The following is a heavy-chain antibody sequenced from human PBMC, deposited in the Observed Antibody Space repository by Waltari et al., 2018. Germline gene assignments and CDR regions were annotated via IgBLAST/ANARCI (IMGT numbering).Heavy chain of an antibody. CDR3: ARPRTTVGTGLWNEGLQI. CDR2: IIPVFRSA. Sequence: QVQLVQSGAEVQKPGSSVKVSCTASGGTFRNYAITWGRQAPGQGLEWMGGIIPVFRSAHYAQNFLDRVTITADESTSTAYMESMGLTSDDTAVYYCARPRTTVGTGLWNEGLQIWGQGTLVTVSS. D-gene: IGHD1-1*01. CDR1: GGTFRNYA. J-gene: IGHJ3*02. V-gene: IGHV1-69*01.